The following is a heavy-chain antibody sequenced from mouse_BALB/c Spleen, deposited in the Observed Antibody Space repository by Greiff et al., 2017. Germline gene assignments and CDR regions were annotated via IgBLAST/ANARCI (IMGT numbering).Heavy chain of an antibody. D-gene: IGHD2-4*01. J-gene: IGHJ4*01. Sequence: EVHLVESGGDLVKPGGSLKLSCAASGFTFSSYGMSWVRQTPDKRLEWVATISSGGSYTYYPDSVKGRFTISRDNAKNTLYLQMSSLKSEDTAMYYCARLMITTYAMDYWGQGTSVTVSS. V-gene: IGHV5-6*01. CDR3: ARLMITTYAMDY. CDR2: ISSGGSYT. CDR1: GFTFSSYG.